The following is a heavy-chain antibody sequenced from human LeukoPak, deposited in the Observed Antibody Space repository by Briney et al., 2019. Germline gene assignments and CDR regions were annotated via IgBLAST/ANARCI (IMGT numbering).Heavy chain of an antibody. Sequence: GRSLRLSCAASGFTFDDYAMHWVRQAPGKGLEWVSGISWNSGSIGYADSVKGRFTISRDNAKNSLYLQMNSLRAEDTALYYCARTDYDILTGFYYFGYWGQGTLVTVSS. CDR1: GFTFDDYA. J-gene: IGHJ4*02. D-gene: IGHD3-9*01. CDR2: ISWNSGSI. CDR3: ARTDYDILTGFYYFGY. V-gene: IGHV3-9*01.